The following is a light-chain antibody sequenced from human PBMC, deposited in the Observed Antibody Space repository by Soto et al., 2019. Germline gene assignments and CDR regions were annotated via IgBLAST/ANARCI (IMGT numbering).Light chain of an antibody. J-gene: IGLJ2*01. Sequence: QSALTQPPSASGSPGQSVTISCTGTSRDVGAYNYVSWYQQHPGKAPKVIIYDVNKRPSGVPDRFSGSKSGITASLTVSGLPTEDEADYYCGSHAGSSAVFGGGTKVTVL. V-gene: IGLV2-8*01. CDR3: GSHAGSSAV. CDR2: DVN. CDR1: SRDVGAYNY.